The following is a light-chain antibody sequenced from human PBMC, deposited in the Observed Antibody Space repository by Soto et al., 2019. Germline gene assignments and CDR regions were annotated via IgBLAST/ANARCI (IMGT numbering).Light chain of an antibody. CDR1: QSVSSY. CDR2: DAS. V-gene: IGKV3-11*01. CDR3: QQYGSSPPYT. Sequence: EIVLTQSPATLSLSPGERATFSCRASQSVSSYLAWYQQKPGQAPRLLIYDASNRATGIPARFSGSGSGTDFTLTISSLEPEDFAVYYCQQYGSSPPYTCGQGTKLEIK. J-gene: IGKJ2*01.